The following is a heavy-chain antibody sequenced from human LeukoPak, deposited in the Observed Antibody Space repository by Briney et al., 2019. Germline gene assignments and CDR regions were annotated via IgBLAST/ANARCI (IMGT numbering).Heavy chain of an antibody. CDR2: ISSSSSTI. D-gene: IGHD6-25*01. V-gene: IGHV3-48*04. CDR1: GFTFRSYS. J-gene: IGHJ4*02. Sequence: PGGSLRLSCAASGFTFRSYSMNWVRQAPGKGLEWVSYISSSSSTIYYADSVKGRFTISRDNAKNSLYLQMNSLRAEDTAVYYCAKDVYSGGSHPDYWGQGTLVTVSS. CDR3: AKDVYSGGSHPDY.